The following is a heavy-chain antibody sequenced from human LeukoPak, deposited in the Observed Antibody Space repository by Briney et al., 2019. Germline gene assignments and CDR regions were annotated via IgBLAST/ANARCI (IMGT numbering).Heavy chain of an antibody. CDR2: ISGSGGST. CDR1: GFTFSSYA. D-gene: IGHD3-10*01. CDR3: AGGAMVRGVMFDY. Sequence: GGSLRLSCAASGFTFSSYAMSWVRQAPGKGLEWVSAISGSGGSTYYADSVKGRFTISRDNAKNSLYLQMNSLRAEDTAVYYCAGGAMVRGVMFDYWGQGTLVTASS. J-gene: IGHJ4*02. V-gene: IGHV3-23*01.